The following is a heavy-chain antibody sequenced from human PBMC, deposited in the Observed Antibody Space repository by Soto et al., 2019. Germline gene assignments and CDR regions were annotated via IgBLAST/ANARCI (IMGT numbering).Heavy chain of an antibody. CDR2: ISYDGSNK. V-gene: IGHV3-30*03. D-gene: IGHD1-26*01. Sequence: PGGSLRLSCAASGFTFSSYGMHWVRQAPGKGLEWVAVISYDGSNKYYADSVKGRFTISRDNSKNTLYLKMNSLRAEDTAVYYCASNLVGATREFDYCAQGTMVRASS. CDR1: GFTFSSYG. CDR3: ASNLVGATREFDY. J-gene: IGHJ4*02.